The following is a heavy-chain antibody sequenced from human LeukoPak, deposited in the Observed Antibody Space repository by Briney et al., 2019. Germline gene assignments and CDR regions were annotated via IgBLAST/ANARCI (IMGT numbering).Heavy chain of an antibody. V-gene: IGHV3-30-3*01. CDR1: GFTFSSYA. CDR2: ISYDGSNK. J-gene: IGHJ4*02. Sequence: GGSLRLSCAASGFTFSSYAMHWVRQAPGEGLEWVAVISYDGSNKYYADSVKGRFTISRDNSKNTLYLQMNSLRAEDTAVYYCARGPGGSYYFDYWGQGTLVTVSS. CDR3: ARGPGGSYYFDY. D-gene: IGHD1-26*01.